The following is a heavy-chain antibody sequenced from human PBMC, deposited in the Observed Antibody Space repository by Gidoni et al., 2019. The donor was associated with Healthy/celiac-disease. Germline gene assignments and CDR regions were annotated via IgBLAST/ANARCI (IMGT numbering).Heavy chain of an antibody. J-gene: IGHJ4*02. CDR2: TYYSGST. V-gene: IGHV4-39*01. CDR1: GGSISSSSYY. Sequence: QLQLQASGSGLVKPPETLSLTCTVSGGSISSSSYYWGWIRQPPGKGLEWIGSTYYSGSTYYNPSLKSRVTISVDTSKNQFSLKLSSVTAADTAVYYCARHEIGYYDFWSGYSGAGMVLDYWGQGTLVTVSS. D-gene: IGHD3-3*01. CDR3: ARHEIGYYDFWSGYSGAGMVLDY.